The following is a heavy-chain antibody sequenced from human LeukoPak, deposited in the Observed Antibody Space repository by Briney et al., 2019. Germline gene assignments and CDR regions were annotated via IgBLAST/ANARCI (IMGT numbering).Heavy chain of an antibody. Sequence: HSGGSLRLSCAASGFTFSSYSMNWVRQAPGKGLEWVSHISNSGTTIYYADSVKGRFTISRDNAKNSLYLQMDSLRADDTAVYYCARDGAYSGYDYYDYWGQGTLVTVSS. CDR2: ISNSGTTI. CDR3: ARDGAYSGYDYYDY. V-gene: IGHV3-48*04. D-gene: IGHD5-12*01. CDR1: GFTFSSYS. J-gene: IGHJ4*02.